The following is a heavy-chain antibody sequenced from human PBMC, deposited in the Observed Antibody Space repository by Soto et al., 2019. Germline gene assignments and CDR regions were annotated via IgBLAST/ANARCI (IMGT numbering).Heavy chain of an antibody. CDR1: GFTFSSYG. D-gene: IGHD3-10*01. Sequence: QVQLVESGGGVVQPGRSLRLSCAASGFTFSSYGMHWVRQAPGKGLEWVAVIWYDGSNKYYADSVKGRFTISRDNSKNTLYLQMNSLRAEDTAVYYCARNSYGSESYGWFDPWGQGTLVTVSS. J-gene: IGHJ5*02. CDR3: ARNSYGSESYGWFDP. CDR2: IWYDGSNK. V-gene: IGHV3-33*01.